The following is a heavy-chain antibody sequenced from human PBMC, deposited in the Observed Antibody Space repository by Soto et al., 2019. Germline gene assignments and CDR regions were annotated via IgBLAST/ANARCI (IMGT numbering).Heavy chain of an antibody. Sequence: SQTLSLTCAITGDSVSSNSAGWSWVRQSPSRGLEWLGRTYYRSKWYYEYAVSVRGRITINPDTSKNQYSLQLNSVTPEDTAVYFCARGEQYSGRIFDYWGQGTLVTVAS. D-gene: IGHD1-26*01. V-gene: IGHV6-1*01. CDR2: TYYRSKWYY. J-gene: IGHJ4*01. CDR3: ARGEQYSGRIFDY. CDR1: GDSVSSNSAG.